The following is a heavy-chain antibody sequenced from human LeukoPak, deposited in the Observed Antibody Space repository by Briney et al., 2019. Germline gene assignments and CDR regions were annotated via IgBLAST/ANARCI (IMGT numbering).Heavy chain of an antibody. J-gene: IGHJ3*02. D-gene: IGHD3-22*01. V-gene: IGHV3-33*06. CDR3: AKYYYDSSGHYAFDI. Sequence: VGSLRLSCAASGFTFSSYGMHWVRQAPGKGLEWVAVIWYDGSNKYYADSVKGRFTISRDNSKNTLYLQMNSLRAEDTAVYYCAKYYYDSSGHYAFDIWGQGTMVTVSS. CDR1: GFTFSSYG. CDR2: IWYDGSNK.